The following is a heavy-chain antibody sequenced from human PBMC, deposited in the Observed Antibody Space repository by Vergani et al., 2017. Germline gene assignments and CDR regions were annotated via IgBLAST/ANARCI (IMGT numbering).Heavy chain of an antibody. CDR1: GFTFRTYA. J-gene: IGHJ4*02. V-gene: IGHV3-23*04. CDR3: ARAAHGDYADY. D-gene: IGHD4-17*01. Sequence: EVQLVESGGGLVKPEGSLRLSCAASGFTFRTYAMSWVRQAPGKGLEWVSAISGSGGSTYYADSVKGRFTISRDNSKNTLYLQMNSLRAEDTAVYYCARAAHGDYADYWGQGTLVTVSS. CDR2: ISGSGGST.